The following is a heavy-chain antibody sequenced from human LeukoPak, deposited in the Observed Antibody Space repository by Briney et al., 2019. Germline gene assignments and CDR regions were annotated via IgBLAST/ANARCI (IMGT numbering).Heavy chain of an antibody. CDR1: GFTFSDYC. Sequence: GGSLRLSCVASGFTFSDYCMSWVRQAPRKGLEWVANIKQDGSEKYYVDSVKGRFTISRDNAKNSLYLQMNSLRAEDTAVYYCARDPYSGSYGNYYYYFMDVWGKGTTVTISS. D-gene: IGHD1-26*01. CDR2: IKQDGSEK. CDR3: ARDPYSGSYGNYYYYFMDV. J-gene: IGHJ6*03. V-gene: IGHV3-7*01.